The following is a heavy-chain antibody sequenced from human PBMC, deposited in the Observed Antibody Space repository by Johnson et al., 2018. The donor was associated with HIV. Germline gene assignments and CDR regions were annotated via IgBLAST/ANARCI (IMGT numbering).Heavy chain of an antibody. V-gene: IGHV3-9*01. CDR2: ISWNSGSI. D-gene: IGHD1-7*01. Sequence: QLVESGGGLVQPGRSLRLSCAASGFTFDDYAMHWVRQAPGKGLEWVSGISWNSGSIGYADSVKGRFTISRDNAKNSLYLQMNSLRAEDTALYYCTTDQVGRNYGGKYHIWGQGTMVTVSS. CDR3: TTDQVGRNYGGKYHI. J-gene: IGHJ3*02. CDR1: GFTFDDYA.